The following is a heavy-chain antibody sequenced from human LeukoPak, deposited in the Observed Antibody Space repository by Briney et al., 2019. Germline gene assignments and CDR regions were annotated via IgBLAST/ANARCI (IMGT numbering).Heavy chain of an antibody. Sequence: GGSLRLSCAASGFTFSSFWMHWVRQAPGKGLVWVSHTNSDGSTTDYADSVRGRFTISRDNAKNTLYLHMNSLTVEDTAVYYCARDFDYDFWSGYSVTPSMGYFDYWGQGTLVTVSS. CDR1: GFTFSSFW. V-gene: IGHV3-74*01. J-gene: IGHJ4*02. D-gene: IGHD3-3*01. CDR3: ARDFDYDFWSGYSVTPSMGYFDY. CDR2: TNSDGSTT.